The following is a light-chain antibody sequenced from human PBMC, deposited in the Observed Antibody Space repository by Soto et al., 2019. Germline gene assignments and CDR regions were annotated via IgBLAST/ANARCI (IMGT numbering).Light chain of an antibody. V-gene: IGKV4-1*01. J-gene: IGKJ2*01. CDR2: WAS. CDR3: QQCYTTPPIT. CDR1: QSVLYSSNNKNY. Sequence: DIVMTQSPDSLAVSLGERATINCKSSQSVLYSSNNKNYLAWYQKKPGQPPKLLIYWASTRESRVPDRFSASGSGTDITLTISSLQAEDVAVYYCQQCYTTPPITFGQGTKLEIK.